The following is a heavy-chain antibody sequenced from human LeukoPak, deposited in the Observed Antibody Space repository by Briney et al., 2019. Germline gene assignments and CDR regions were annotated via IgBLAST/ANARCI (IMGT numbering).Heavy chain of an antibody. D-gene: IGHD2-2*01. CDR1: GYTLTELS. CDR2: FAPEDGET. J-gene: IGHJ6*04. V-gene: IGHV1-24*01. CDR3: ATGTGDCSSTSCHPPFYYYGMDV. Sequence: ASVKVSCKVSGYTLTELSMHWVRQAPGKGLEWMGGFAPEDGETIYAQKFQGRVTMTEDTSTDTAYMELSSLRSEDTAVYYCATGTGDCSSTSCHPPFYYYGMDVWGKGTTVTVSS.